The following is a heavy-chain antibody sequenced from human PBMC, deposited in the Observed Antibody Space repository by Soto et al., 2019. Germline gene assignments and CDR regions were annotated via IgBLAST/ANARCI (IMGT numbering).Heavy chain of an antibody. D-gene: IGHD6-13*01. V-gene: IGHV4-59*01. CDR3: ARSQQRIYYYYGMDV. Sequence: SETLSLTCTFSGDSISSYYWSWIRQPTGKGLEWIGYIYYSGSTNCNPSLKSRVTISVDTSKNQFSLKLSSVTAADTAVYYCARSQQRIYYYYGMDVWGQGTTVTVSS. CDR1: GDSISSYY. J-gene: IGHJ6*02. CDR2: IYYSGST.